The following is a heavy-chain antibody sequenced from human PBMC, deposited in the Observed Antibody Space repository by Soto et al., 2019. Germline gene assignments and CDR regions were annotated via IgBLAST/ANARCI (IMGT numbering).Heavy chain of an antibody. V-gene: IGHV1-69*06. Sequence: SVKVSCKASGGTFSSYAISCVRQAPGQGLEWMGGIIPIFGTANYAQKFQGRVTITADKSTSTAYMELSSLRSEDTAVHYCARGYEDRYYYYGMDVWGQGTTVTVSS. CDR2: IIPIFGTA. D-gene: IGHD5-12*01. J-gene: IGHJ6*02. CDR1: GGTFSSYA. CDR3: ARGYEDRYYYYGMDV.